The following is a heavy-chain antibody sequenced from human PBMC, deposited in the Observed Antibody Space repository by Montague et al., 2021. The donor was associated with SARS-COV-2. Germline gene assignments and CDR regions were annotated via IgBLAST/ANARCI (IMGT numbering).Heavy chain of an antibody. Sequence: SETLSLTCTVSGGSISSSSYYWGWIRQPPGKGLEWIGSIYYSGSXXYNPSLKSRVTISVDTSKNQFSLKLSSVTAADTAVYYCARHDDILTTYYYYYGMDVWGQGTTVTVSS. D-gene: IGHD3-9*01. CDR3: ARHDDILTTYYYYYGMDV. J-gene: IGHJ6*02. CDR2: IYYSGSX. V-gene: IGHV4-39*01. CDR1: GGSISSSSYY.